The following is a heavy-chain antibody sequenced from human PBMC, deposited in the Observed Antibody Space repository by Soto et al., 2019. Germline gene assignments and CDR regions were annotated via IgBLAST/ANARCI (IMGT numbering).Heavy chain of an antibody. Sequence: PASGFTFSDYAMHWVRQAPGKGLEWVAVVSHDGRNTHYADSVKSRFTLSRDSSKNTVYLEMTSLRAEATAVYYCAKGGRQWLVASDFNYWGQGALGTVSS. CDR1: GFTFSDYA. J-gene: IGHJ4*02. D-gene: IGHD6-19*01. V-gene: IGHV3-30*18. CDR3: AKGGRQWLVASDFNY. CDR2: VSHDGRNT.